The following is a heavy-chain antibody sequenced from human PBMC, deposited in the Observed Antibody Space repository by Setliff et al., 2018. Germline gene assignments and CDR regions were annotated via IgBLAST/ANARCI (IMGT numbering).Heavy chain of an antibody. D-gene: IGHD6-13*01. CDR2: IYASGST. J-gene: IGHJ6*02. V-gene: IGHV4-61*02. Sequence: PSETLSLTCTVSGGSISSDSDYWSWVRQSAGKGLEWIGRIYASGSTEYNPSLGSRVTISVDTSRNQFSLQLSSVTAADTAVYYCARGAGYSSRWYIYYYGMDVWGQGTTVTVSS. CDR1: GGSISSDSDY. CDR3: ARGAGYSSRWYIYYYGMDV.